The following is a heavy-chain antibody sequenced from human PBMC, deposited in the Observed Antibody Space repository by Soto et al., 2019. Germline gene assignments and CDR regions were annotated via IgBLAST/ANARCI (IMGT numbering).Heavy chain of an antibody. CDR3: ARDPGGNSNGWYFDL. V-gene: IGHV4-31*03. CDR1: GGSISSGGNY. Sequence: QVQLQESGPGLVKPSQTLSLTCTVSGGSISSGGNYWSWIRQHPGKGLEWIGYIYYSGSTYYNPSLKSRVTISVDTSKNQCSLKLSSVAAADTVVYYCARDPGGNSNGWYFDLWGRGTLVTVSS. D-gene: IGHD2-21*02. CDR2: IYYSGST. J-gene: IGHJ2*01.